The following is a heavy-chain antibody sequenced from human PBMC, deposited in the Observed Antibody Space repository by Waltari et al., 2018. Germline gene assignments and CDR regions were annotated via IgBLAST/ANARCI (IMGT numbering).Heavy chain of an antibody. J-gene: IGHJ4*02. V-gene: IGHV4-34*01. CDR3: ARGIYPYY. CDR2: INHSGST. D-gene: IGHD5-12*01. CDR1: GGSFSGYS. Sequence: QVQLQQWGAGLLKPSETLSLTCAVYGGSFSGYSWSWIRQPQGKGLEWIGEINHSGSTNYNPSLKSRVTISVDTSKNQFSLKLSSVTAADTAVYYCARGIYPYYWGQGTLVTVSS.